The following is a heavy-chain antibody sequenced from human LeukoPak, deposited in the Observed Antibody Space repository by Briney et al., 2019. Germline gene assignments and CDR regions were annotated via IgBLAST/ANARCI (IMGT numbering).Heavy chain of an antibody. CDR3: ARDRGRTGGFDY. CDR2: IYYSGST. J-gene: IGHJ4*02. V-gene: IGHV4-59*01. Sequence: SETLSLTCSVSGGSISGDYWSWIRQPSGKGLEWIAFIYYSGSTNYNPSLKSRATISVDMSRNQFSLNLNSVTAADTAVYYCARDRGRTGGFDYWGQGTLVTVSS. D-gene: IGHD3-10*01. CDR1: GGSISGDY.